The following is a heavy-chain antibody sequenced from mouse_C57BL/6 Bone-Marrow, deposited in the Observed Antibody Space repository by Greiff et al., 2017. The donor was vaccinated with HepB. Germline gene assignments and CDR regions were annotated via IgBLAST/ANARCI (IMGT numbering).Heavy chain of an antibody. CDR2: INPGSGGT. Sequence: VQLQQSGAELVRPGTSVKVSCKASGYAFTNYLIEWVKQRPGQGLEWIGVINPGSGGTNYNKKFKGKATLTADKSSSTAYMELSSLTSEDSAVYFGARSNYCGSNYAMDYWGQGTSVTVSS. CDR1: GYAFTNYL. J-gene: IGHJ4*01. V-gene: IGHV1-54*01. CDR3: ARSNYCGSNYAMDY. D-gene: IGHD1-1*01.